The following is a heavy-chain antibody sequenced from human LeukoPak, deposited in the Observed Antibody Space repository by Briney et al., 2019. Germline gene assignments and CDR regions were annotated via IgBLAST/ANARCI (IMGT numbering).Heavy chain of an antibody. CDR3: ASGMDYYDSSGYYYEAHAFDI. CDR2: ISSSSSYI. CDR1: GFTFSSYS. J-gene: IGHJ3*02. D-gene: IGHD3-22*01. Sequence: GGSLRLSFAASGFTFSSYSMNWVRQAPGKGLEWVSSISSSSSYIYYADSVKGRFTISRDNAKNSLYLQMNSLRAEDTAVYYCASGMDYYDSSGYYYEAHAFDIWGQGTTVTVSS. V-gene: IGHV3-21*01.